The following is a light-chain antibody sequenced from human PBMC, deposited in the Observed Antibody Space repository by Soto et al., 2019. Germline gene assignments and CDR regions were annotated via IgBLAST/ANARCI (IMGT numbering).Light chain of an antibody. Sequence: DIQMTQSPSSLSVSVGDRVTITCRASQSLRSYLNWYQQKPGKAPKLLIYAASSLQCCVPSRFSGSGSGTDFTLTISSLQPEDFATYYCQHSQSTLMTFGQGTKVDIK. J-gene: IGKJ1*01. CDR3: QHSQSTLMT. CDR1: QSLRSY. CDR2: AAS. V-gene: IGKV1-39*01.